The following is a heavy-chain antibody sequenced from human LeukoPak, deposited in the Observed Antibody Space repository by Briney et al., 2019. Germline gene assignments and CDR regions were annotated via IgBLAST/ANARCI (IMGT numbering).Heavy chain of an antibody. D-gene: IGHD5-24*01. V-gene: IGHV4-59*08. CDR1: GGSISTYY. J-gene: IGHJ4*02. Sequence: SETLSLTCTVSGGSISTYYWTWIRQPPGKGLEWIGYIYYSGNTKYNPSLKSRVTISLDTSKNQFSLKLSSVTAADTAVYYCARRVATKPKYCFDYWGQGSLVTVSS. CDR2: IYYSGNT. CDR3: ARRVATKPKYCFDY.